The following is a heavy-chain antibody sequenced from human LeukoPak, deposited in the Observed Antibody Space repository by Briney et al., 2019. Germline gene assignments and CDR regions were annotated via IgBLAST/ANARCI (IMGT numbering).Heavy chain of an antibody. V-gene: IGHV1-69*13. J-gene: IGHJ6*02. CDR3: ARVCTSCYTEDV. Sequence: SVKVSCKASGGTFSSYAISWVRQAPGQGLEWMGGIIPIFGTANYAQKFQGRVTITADESTSTAYMELSSLRSEDTPVYYCARVCTSCYTEDVWGQGTTVTVSS. CDR2: IIPIFGTA. CDR1: GGTFSSYA. D-gene: IGHD2-2*02.